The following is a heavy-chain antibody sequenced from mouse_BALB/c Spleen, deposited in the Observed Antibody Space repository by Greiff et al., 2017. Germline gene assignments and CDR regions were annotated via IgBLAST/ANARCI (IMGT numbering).Heavy chain of an antibody. CDR1: GFAFSSYD. CDR3: ARQGYDYDGGAMDY. J-gene: IGHJ4*01. Sequence: EVQRVESGGGLVKPGGSLKLSCAASGFAFSSYDMSWVRQTPEKRLEWVAYISSGGGSTYYPDTVKGRFTISRDNAKNTLYLQMSSLKSEDTAMYYCARQGYDYDGGAMDYWGQGTSVTVSS. CDR2: ISSGGGST. D-gene: IGHD2-4*01. V-gene: IGHV5-12-1*01.